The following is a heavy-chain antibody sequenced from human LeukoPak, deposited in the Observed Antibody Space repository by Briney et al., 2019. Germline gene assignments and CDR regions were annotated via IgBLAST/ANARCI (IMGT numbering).Heavy chain of an antibody. CDR1: GFTFSNAW. CDR2: IKSKTDGGTT. V-gene: IGHV3-15*01. Sequence: GSLRLSCAASGFTFSNAWMSWVRQAPGKGLEWVGRIKSKTDGGTTDYAAPVKGGFTISRDDLKNTLYLQMNSLKTEDTAVYYCTTRTAYYDFWSGYYFDYWGQGTLVTVSS. D-gene: IGHD3-3*01. CDR3: TTRTAYYDFWSGYYFDY. J-gene: IGHJ4*02.